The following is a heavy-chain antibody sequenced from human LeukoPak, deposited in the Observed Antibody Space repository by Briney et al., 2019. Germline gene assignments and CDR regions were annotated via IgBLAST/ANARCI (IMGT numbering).Heavy chain of an antibody. V-gene: IGHV4-59*08. J-gene: IGHJ3*02. D-gene: IGHD7-27*01. Sequence: SETLSLTCTVSGGSISSYYWSWIRQPPGKGLEWIGYIYYSGSTNYNPSLKSRVTISVDTSKNQFSLKLSSVTAADTAVYYCARFGAGDLDAFDIWGQGTMVTVSS. CDR3: ARFGAGDLDAFDI. CDR1: GGSISSYY. CDR2: IYYSGST.